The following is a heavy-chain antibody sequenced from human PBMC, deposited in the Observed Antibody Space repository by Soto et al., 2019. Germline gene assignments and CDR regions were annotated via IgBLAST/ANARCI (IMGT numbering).Heavy chain of an antibody. CDR3: ARSSGWGIDY. J-gene: IGHJ4*02. CDR1: GFTFSSYA. V-gene: IGHV3-30*03. CDR2: ISYDASNK. D-gene: IGHD6-19*01. Sequence: QVQLVESGGTVVQPGRSLRLSCAASGFTFSSYAIHWVRQAPGKGLEWVTLISYDASNKYYGNSVKGRFTISRDNSKNTLYLQMDSLRAEDTAVYYCARSSGWGIDYWGQVTLVTVSS.